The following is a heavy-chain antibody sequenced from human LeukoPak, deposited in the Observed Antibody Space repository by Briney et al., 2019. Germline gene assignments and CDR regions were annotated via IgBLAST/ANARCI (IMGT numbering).Heavy chain of an antibody. CDR1: GGSISSYY. Sequence: SETLSLTCTVSGGSISSYYWSWIRQPPGKGLEWIGYIYYSGSTNYNPSLKSRVTISVDTSKNQFSLKLSSVTAADTAVYYCARTPGAYYYYGMDVWAKGPRSPSP. CDR2: IYYSGST. D-gene: IGHD7-27*01. J-gene: IGHJ6*02. CDR3: ARTPGAYYYYGMDV. V-gene: IGHV4-59*08.